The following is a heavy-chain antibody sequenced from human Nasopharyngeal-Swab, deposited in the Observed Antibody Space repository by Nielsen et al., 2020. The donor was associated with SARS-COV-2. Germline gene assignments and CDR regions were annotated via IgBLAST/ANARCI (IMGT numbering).Heavy chain of an antibody. D-gene: IGHD5-18*01. V-gene: IGHV3-74*01. J-gene: IGHJ3*02. Sequence: GGSLRLSCAASGFTFSSYWMHCVRQAPGKGLVGVSRINSDGSSTSYADSVKGRFTISRDNAKNTLYLQMNSLRAEDTAVYYCARDLTPMVIIYAFDMWGQGAMVTVSS. CDR2: INSDGSST. CDR3: ARDLTPMVIIYAFDM. CDR1: GFTFSSYW.